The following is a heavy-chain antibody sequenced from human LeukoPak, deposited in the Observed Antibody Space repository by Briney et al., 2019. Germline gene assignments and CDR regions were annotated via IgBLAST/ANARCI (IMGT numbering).Heavy chain of an antibody. Sequence: PSETLSLTCAVSGYSISSGYYWGWRRQPPGKGLEWIGSIYHSGSTYYNPSLKSRVTISVDTSKNQFSLKLSSVTAADTAVYYCARRRDGYFDYWGQGTLVTVSS. CDR3: ARRRDGYFDY. CDR1: GYSISSGYY. V-gene: IGHV4-38-2*01. CDR2: IYHSGST. D-gene: IGHD5-24*01. J-gene: IGHJ4*02.